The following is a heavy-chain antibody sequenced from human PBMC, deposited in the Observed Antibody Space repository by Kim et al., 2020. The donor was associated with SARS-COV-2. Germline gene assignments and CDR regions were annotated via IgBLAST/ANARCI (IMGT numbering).Heavy chain of an antibody. CDR1: GFTFSIYD. D-gene: IGHD6-19*01. J-gene: IGHJ6*01. Sequence: GGSLRLSCAASGFTFSIYDMRWVRQAPGKGLEWVSAISAAGDTNYPASVKGRFTISRENTKNTMHFQMKSLIAGEKAAYYCGGGKSNSDGWNYNYYYAM. V-gene: IGHV3-13*01. CDR2: ISAAGDT. CDR3: GGGKSNSDGWNYNYYYAM.